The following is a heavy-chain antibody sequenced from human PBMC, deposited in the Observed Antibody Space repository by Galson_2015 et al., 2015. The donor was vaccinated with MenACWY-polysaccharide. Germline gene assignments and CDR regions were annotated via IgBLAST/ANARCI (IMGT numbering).Heavy chain of an antibody. CDR2: LSASGGDT. V-gene: IGHV3-23*01. J-gene: IGHJ4*02. D-gene: IGHD6-13*01. Sequence: VRQAPGKGLEWVSALSASGGDTYYVDSVKGRFTISRDNSKNTLYLQMNSLRAEDTAVYYCAKDYPGSISYWGQGTLVTVSS. CDR3: AKDYPGSISY.